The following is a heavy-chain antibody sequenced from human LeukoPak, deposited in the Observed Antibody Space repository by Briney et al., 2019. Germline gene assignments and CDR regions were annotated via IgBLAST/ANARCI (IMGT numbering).Heavy chain of an antibody. D-gene: IGHD1-14*01. CDR3: ARGASNRFDY. CDR1: GFTFSNYW. V-gene: IGHV3-74*01. J-gene: IGHJ4*02. CDR2: IYTDGSST. Sequence: GGSLRLSCAASGFTFSNYWMHWVRQAPGKGLVWVSRIYTDGSSTNYADSVKGRFTISRDDAKNTLYLQMNSLRGEDTAVYYCARGASNRFDYWGQGTLVTVSS.